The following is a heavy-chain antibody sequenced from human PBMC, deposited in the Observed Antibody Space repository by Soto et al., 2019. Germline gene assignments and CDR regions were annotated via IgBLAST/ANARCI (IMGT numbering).Heavy chain of an antibody. J-gene: IGHJ1*01. CDR1: GFTFSSYV. D-gene: IGHD6-19*01. CDR2: ISGSGDST. V-gene: IGHV3-23*01. Sequence: PGGSLRLSCAASGFTFSSYVMSWVRQAPGKGLEWVSAISGSGDSTYYADSVKGRFTISRDNSKNTLYLQVNSLRAEDTAVYYCAKDIWLSSGWYQYFQHWGQGTLVTVSS. CDR3: AKDIWLSSGWYQYFQH.